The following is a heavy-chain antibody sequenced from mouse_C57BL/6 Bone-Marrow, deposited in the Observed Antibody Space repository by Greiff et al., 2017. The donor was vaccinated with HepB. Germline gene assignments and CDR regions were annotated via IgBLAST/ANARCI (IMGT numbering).Heavy chain of an antibody. CDR1: GFTFSDAW. Sequence: EVKVEESGGGLVQPGGSMKLSCAASGFTFSDAWMDWVRQSPEKGLEWVAEIRNKANNHATYYAESVKGRFTISRDDSKSSVYLQMNSLRAEDTGIYYCTRWATTVVAMDYFDYWGQGTTLTVSS. D-gene: IGHD1-1*01. J-gene: IGHJ2*01. CDR2: IRNKANNHAT. V-gene: IGHV6-6*01. CDR3: TRWATTVVAMDYFDY.